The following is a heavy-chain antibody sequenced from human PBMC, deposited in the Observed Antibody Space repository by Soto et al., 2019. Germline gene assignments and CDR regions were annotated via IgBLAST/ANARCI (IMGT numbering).Heavy chain of an antibody. J-gene: IGHJ5*01. CDR2: ISAYNRHT. CDR3: ARVRKQWLVDPTVFDS. V-gene: IGHV1-18*04. CDR1: GYTFTSYG. D-gene: IGHD6-19*01. Sequence: ASVKVSCMASGYTFTSYGISWVRQAPGQGLEWMGWISAYNRHTNYAQKLPGRVTMTTDTSTSPAYMELRSLSSDDTPVYYCARVRKQWLVDPTVFDSWGQGTMVTVSS.